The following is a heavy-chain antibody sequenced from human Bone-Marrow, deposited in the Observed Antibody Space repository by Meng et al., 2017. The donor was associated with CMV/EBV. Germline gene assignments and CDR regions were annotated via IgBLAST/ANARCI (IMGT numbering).Heavy chain of an antibody. CDR3: ARDPDIVVVPAAEYYGMDV. CDR1: GYTFTGYY. D-gene: IGHD2-2*01. J-gene: IGHJ6*02. V-gene: IGHV1-2*02. CDR2: INPNSGGT. Sequence: ASVKVSCKASGYTFTGYYMHWVRQAPGQGLEWMGWINPNSGGTNYAQKFQGRVTMTRDTSISTAYMELSRLRSDDTAVYYCARDPDIVVVPAAEYYGMDVWGQGTTVTFSS.